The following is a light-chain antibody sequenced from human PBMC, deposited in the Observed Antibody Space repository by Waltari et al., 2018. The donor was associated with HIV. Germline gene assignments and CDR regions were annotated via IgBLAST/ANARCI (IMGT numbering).Light chain of an antibody. V-gene: IGLV2-23*02. J-gene: IGLJ2*01. CDR3: CAYAGSTTYVI. Sequence: HSAWNRPASVSGSPGTSMPISCPGTSGNVGGYHFGSWYQQHPGNAPKLMIYEVSKRPSGVSNLFSGSKSGNTASLTITGLQAEDEADYYCCAYAGSTTYVIFGGGTKLTVL. CDR1: SGNVGGYHF. CDR2: EVS.